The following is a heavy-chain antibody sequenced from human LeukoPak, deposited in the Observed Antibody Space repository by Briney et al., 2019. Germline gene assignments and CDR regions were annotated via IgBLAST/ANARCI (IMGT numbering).Heavy chain of an antibody. CDR1: GFTFSRYY. V-gene: IGHV3-74*01. CDR2: INSDGSST. D-gene: IGHD6-13*01. CDR3: TRVFVGDEYSSSGY. Sequence: PGGSLRLSCAASGFTFSRYYMHWVRQAPGKGLVWVSRINSDGSSTTYAVSVKGRFTISRDNAKNTLYLQINSLKVEDTAVYYCTRVFVGDEYSSSGYWGQGTLVTVSS. J-gene: IGHJ4*02.